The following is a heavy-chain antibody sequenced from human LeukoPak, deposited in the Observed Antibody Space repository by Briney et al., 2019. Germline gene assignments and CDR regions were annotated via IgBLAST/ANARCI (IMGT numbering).Heavy chain of an antibody. J-gene: IGHJ4*02. CDR2: ISYHGNNE. V-gene: IGHV3-30*03. CDR1: GFTFSLYG. Sequence: GGSLRLSCAASGFTFSLYGMHWVRQAPGKGLEWVAVISYHGNNEYYADSVKGRFTISRDSSKNTLYLQMNSLTAEDTAVYYCARCPESSGYYYELDSWGQGTLVTVSS. CDR3: ARCPESSGYYYELDS. D-gene: IGHD3-22*01.